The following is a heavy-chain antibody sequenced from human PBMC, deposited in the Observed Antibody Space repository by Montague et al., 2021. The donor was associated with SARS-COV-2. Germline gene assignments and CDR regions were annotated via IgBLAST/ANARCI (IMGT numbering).Heavy chain of an antibody. CDR2: IYYSGST. D-gene: IGHD3-22*01. J-gene: IGHJ5*02. V-gene: IGHV4-39*01. CDR1: GGSISSSSYY. Sequence: SETLSLTCTVSGGSISSSSYYWGWIRQPPGKGLEWIGSIYYSGSTYYNPSLKSRVTISVDTSKNQFSLKLSSVTAAYTAVYYCARQEYYYDSSGYGRMDWFDPWGQGTLVTVSS. CDR3: ARQEYYYDSSGYGRMDWFDP.